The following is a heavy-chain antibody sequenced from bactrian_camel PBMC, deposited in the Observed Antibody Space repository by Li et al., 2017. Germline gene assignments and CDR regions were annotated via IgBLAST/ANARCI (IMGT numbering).Heavy chain of an antibody. D-gene: IGHD6*01. CDR3: AAVPSAPHECQSVVAGGEHLKRLVVHNY. CDR1: GLTWSYCY. Sequence: DVQLVESGGGSVQAGGSLTLSCAVSGLTWSYCYMAWFRQAPGKEREGVAAISTGGGATVYLDSVKGRFTMAQDNAKNAVTQQMNNLKLEDTAMYYCAAVPSAPHECQSVVAGGEHLKRLVVHNYWGQGTQVTVS. CDR2: ISTGGGAT. V-gene: IGHV3S40*01. J-gene: IGHJ4*01.